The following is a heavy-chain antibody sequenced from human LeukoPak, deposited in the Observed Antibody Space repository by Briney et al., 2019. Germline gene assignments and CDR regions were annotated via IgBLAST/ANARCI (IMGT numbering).Heavy chain of an antibody. V-gene: IGHV3-30-3*01. CDR1: GFTFSSYA. J-gene: IGHJ4*02. CDR3: ARSYSSGWYDGCDY. CDR2: ISYDGSNK. D-gene: IGHD6-19*01. Sequence: GGSVRLSCAASGFTFSSYAMHWVRQAPGKGLEWVAVISYDGSNKYYADSVKGRFTISRDNSKNTLYLQMNSLRAEDTAVYYCARSYSSGWYDGCDYWGQGTLVTVSS.